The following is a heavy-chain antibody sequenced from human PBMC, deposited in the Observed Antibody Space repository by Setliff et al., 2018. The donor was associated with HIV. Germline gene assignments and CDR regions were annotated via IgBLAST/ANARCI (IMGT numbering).Heavy chain of an antibody. CDR2: IRTNARGGAT. CDR3: ARDFSTYYSIDS. V-gene: IGHV3-49*04. Sequence: SLRLSCAASGFTFGDYAMSWVRQAPGKGLEWVGFIRTNARGGATEYAASVKGRFTISRDNSKNTLYLQMNSLRTDDTAVYFCARDFSTYYSIDSWGQGTLVTVS. J-gene: IGHJ4*02. CDR1: GFTFGDYA. D-gene: IGHD3-22*01.